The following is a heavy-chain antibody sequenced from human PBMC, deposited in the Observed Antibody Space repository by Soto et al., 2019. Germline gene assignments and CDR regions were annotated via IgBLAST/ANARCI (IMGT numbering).Heavy chain of an antibody. CDR2: IYPGDSDT. CDR3: ARHRVQVPDFWSGPDYYYYMDV. CDR1: GYSSTSYW. D-gene: IGHD3-3*01. V-gene: IGHV5-51*01. J-gene: IGHJ6*03. Sequence: PGESLKISCKGSGYSSTSYWIGWVRQMPGKGLEWMGIIYPGDSDTRYSPSFQGQVTTSADKSISTAYLQWSSLKASDTAMYYCARHRVQVPDFWSGPDYYYYMDVWGKGTTVTVSS.